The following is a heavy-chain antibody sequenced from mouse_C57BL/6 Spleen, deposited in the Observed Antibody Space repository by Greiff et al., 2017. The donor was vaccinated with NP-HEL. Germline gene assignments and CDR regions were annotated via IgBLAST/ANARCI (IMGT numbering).Heavy chain of an antibody. J-gene: IGHJ2*01. CDR1: GFTFSNYW. V-gene: IGHV6-3*01. CDR3: TGGGYYEDYFDY. Sequence: EVQLVESGGGLVQPGGSMKLSCVASGFTFSNYWMNWVRQSPEKGLEWVAQIRLKSDNYATHYAESVKGRFTISRDDSKSSVYLQMNNLRAEDTGIYYCTGGGYYEDYFDYWGQGTTLTVSS. CDR2: IRLKSDNYAT. D-gene: IGHD2-3*01.